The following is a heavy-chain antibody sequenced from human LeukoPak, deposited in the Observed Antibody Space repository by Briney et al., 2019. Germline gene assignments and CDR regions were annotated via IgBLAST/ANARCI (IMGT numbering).Heavy chain of an antibody. CDR3: ASSTVRGVIAY. J-gene: IGHJ4*02. CDR2: ISAYNGNT. Sequence: GASVKVSCKASGYTFTSYGISWVRQAPGQGLEWMGWISAYNGNTNYAQKFQGRVTMTRDTSISTAYMELSRLRSDDTAVYYCASSTVRGVIAYWGQGTLVTVSS. V-gene: IGHV1-18*01. D-gene: IGHD3-10*01. CDR1: GYTFTSYG.